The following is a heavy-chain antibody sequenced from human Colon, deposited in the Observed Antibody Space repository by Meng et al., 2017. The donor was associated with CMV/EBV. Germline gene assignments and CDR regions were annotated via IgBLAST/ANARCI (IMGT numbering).Heavy chain of an antibody. V-gene: IGHV3-9*01. CDR1: GFTFGEYA. Sequence: GGSLRLSCAASGFTFGEYAMHWVRQVPGKGLEWVAGINWNSATINYADSVKDRFAISRDNVNSSLFLEMNSLRADDTALYYCTKGKVSSTTRGPLDSWGQGTLVTVSS. J-gene: IGHJ4*02. D-gene: IGHD1-26*01. CDR2: INWNSATI. CDR3: TKGKVSSTTRGPLDS.